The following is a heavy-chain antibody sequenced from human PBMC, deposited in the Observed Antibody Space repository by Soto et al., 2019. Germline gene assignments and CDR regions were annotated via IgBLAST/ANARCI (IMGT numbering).Heavy chain of an antibody. J-gene: IGHJ4*02. V-gene: IGHV3-74*01. D-gene: IGHD1-1*01. CDR3: GRVPTGTTSEIDF. CDR1: GFTFSTDW. Sequence: GGSLRLSCAGTGFTFSTDWMHWVRQAPGKGLVWVSRINADGTTTGYADSVKGRFTISRDNAKKTLFLQMNSLSAEDTAVYYCGRVPTGTTSEIDFWGQGTLVTVSS. CDR2: INADGTTT.